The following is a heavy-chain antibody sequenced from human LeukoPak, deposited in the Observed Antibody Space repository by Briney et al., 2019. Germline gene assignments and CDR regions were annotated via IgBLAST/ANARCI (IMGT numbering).Heavy chain of an antibody. J-gene: IGHJ4*02. V-gene: IGHV3-33*01. CDR2: IWYDGSNK. CDR1: GFTFRSYG. D-gene: IGHD6-13*01. Sequence: PGRSLRLSCPASGFTFRSYGMHGVRQAPGKGLEWVAVIWYDGSNKYYADSVKGRFTISRDNSKNTLYVQMNSLRAEDTAVYYCARDGAAAGTVNSDFDYWGQGTLVTVSS. CDR3: ARDGAAAGTVNSDFDY.